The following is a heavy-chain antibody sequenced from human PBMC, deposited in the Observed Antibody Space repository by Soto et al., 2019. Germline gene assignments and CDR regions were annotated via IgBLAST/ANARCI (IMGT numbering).Heavy chain of an antibody. CDR2: INTDGSST. Sequence: EVQLVESGGGLVQPGGSLRLSCAVSGFTFSSFWMHWVRQAPGEGLVWVSRINTDGSSTSYADTVKGRFTISRVNAKNTMYLQMNSLRVEETAMYYCAKRGVDTFGLSYWGQGTLVTVSS. V-gene: IGHV3-74*01. CDR1: GFTFSSFW. J-gene: IGHJ4*02. D-gene: IGHD3-10*01. CDR3: AKRGVDTFGLSY.